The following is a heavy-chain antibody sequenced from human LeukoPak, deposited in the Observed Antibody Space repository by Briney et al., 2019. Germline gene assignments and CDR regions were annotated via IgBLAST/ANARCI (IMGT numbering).Heavy chain of an antibody. Sequence: SETLSLTCTVSDDSIKSHFWTWIRQPPGKGLEWIGYVYYSGSGSSNPSLKSRVTISADTSKNQFSLKLSSVTAADTAVYYCARVPRSYYYYYYMDVWGKGTTVTVSS. CDR3: ARVPRSYYYYYYMDV. J-gene: IGHJ6*03. CDR1: DDSIKSHF. CDR2: VYYSGSG. V-gene: IGHV4-59*11.